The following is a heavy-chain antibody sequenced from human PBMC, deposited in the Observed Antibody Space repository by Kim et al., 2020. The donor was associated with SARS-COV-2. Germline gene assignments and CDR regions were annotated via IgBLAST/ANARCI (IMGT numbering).Heavy chain of an antibody. J-gene: IGHJ1*01. CDR1: GFTFSNYA. CDR2: ISGGGGTT. D-gene: IGHD6-19*01. CDR3: ARDTPYHNSGWNY. V-gene: IGHV3-23*01. Sequence: GGSLRLSCAASGFTFSNYAMSWVRQAPGKGLEWVSAISGGGGTTYYEDSVKGRFTISRDNAKNTLYLEMSSLRAEDTAKYYCARDTPYHNSGWNYWGQGT.